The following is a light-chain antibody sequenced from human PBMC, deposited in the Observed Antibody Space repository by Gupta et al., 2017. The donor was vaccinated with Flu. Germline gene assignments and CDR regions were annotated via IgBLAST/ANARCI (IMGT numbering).Light chain of an antibody. CDR3: SSYAGSNTWV. J-gene: IGLJ3*02. CDR2: DVS. Sequence: SDLRDPRSASGSPGQSVTNSCTGSSSDVGAYTYVSWYQQHTGKAPRLILYDVSKRPSGVPDRFSASKSGITASLTISGLQAEDEADYHCSSYAGSNTWVFGGGTKLTVL. V-gene: IGLV2-11*01. CDR1: SSDVGAYTY.